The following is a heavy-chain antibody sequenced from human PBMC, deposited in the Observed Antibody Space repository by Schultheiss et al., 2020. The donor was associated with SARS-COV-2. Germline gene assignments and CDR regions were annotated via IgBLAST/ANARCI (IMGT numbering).Heavy chain of an antibody. CDR1: GGSISSYY. CDR3: ARDVDTAMVNASGY. V-gene: IGHV4-59*12. J-gene: IGHJ4*02. D-gene: IGHD5-18*01. CDR2: IYYSGST. Sequence: SQTLSLTCTVSGGSISSYYWSWIRQPPGKGLEWIGYIYYSGSTNYNPSLKSRVTISVDTSKNQFSLKLSSVTAADTAVYYCARDVDTAMVNASGYWGQGTLVTVSS.